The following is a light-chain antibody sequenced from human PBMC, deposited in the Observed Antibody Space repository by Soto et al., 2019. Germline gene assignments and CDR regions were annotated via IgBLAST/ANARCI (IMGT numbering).Light chain of an antibody. CDR3: RQQSKYLWT. CDR1: QSISSW. CDR2: DAS. Sequence: DLQMTQYPSTLSASVGARVTITCRASQSISSWLAWYQQKPGKAPKLLIYDASSLVSGVPSRFSGCGSALEFALTIWRQLFKDSLVDGGRQQSKYLWTCG. J-gene: IGKJ1*01. V-gene: IGKV1-5*01.